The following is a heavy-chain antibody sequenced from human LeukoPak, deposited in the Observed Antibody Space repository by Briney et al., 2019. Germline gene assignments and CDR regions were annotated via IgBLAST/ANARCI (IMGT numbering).Heavy chain of an antibody. J-gene: IGHJ4*02. D-gene: IGHD2-2*01. CDR1: GFTFSSYG. Sequence: GGSLRLSCAASGFTFSSYGMHWVRQAPGKGLEWVAFIRYDGSNKYYADSVKGRFTISRDNSKNTLYLQMNSLRAEDTAVYYCAKTPPVDCSSTSCWGFDYWGQGTLVTVSS. CDR3: AKTPPVDCSSTSCWGFDY. V-gene: IGHV3-30*02. CDR2: IRYDGSNK.